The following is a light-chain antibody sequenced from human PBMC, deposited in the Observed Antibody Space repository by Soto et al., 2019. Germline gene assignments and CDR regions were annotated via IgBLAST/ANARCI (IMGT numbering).Light chain of an antibody. CDR2: GAS. V-gene: IGKV3-20*01. J-gene: IGKJ1*01. CDR3: QQYGSSPPE. Sequence: IALSQSPGTLSLSPGESATLSCRASQSVSSSYLAWYQQKPGQAPRLLIYGASTRATGTPDRFSGSGSGTDFTLTIRRLEPEDFAVYYCQQYGSSPPEFGQRTKVDVK. CDR1: QSVSSSY.